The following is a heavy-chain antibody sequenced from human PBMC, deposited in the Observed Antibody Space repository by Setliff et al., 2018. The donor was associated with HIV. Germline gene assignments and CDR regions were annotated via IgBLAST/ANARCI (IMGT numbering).Heavy chain of an antibody. CDR1: GDSISSGSNY. Sequence: SETLSLTCTVSGDSISSGSNYWSWIRQSPGKALEWIGYIYSSGSIIYNPSLKSRVTMSVDTSQNQVSLDLDSVTAADTAVYYCEAATVGETGYYGIDVWGPGTTVTVSS. J-gene: IGHJ6*02. CDR3: EAATVGETGYYGIDV. D-gene: IGHD1-26*01. V-gene: IGHV4-61*01. CDR2: IYSSGSI.